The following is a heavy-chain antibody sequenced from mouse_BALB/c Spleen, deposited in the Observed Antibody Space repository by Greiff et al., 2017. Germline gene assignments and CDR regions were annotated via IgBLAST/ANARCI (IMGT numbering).Heavy chain of an antibody. CDR2: ISTYYGDA. CDR1: GYTFTDYA. J-gene: IGHJ4*01. CDR3: ARKGPFYAMDY. Sequence: VQLQQSGAELVRPGVSVKISCKGSGYTFTDYAMHWVKQSHAKSLEWIGVISTYYGDASYNQKFKGKATMTVDKSSSTAYMELARLTSEDSAIYYCARKGPFYAMDYWGQGTSVTVSS. V-gene: IGHV1S137*01.